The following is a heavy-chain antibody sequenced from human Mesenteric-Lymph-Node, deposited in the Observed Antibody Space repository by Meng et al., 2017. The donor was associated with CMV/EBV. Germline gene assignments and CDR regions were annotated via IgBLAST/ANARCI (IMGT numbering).Heavy chain of an antibody. J-gene: IGHJ6*02. CDR1: GYTFTSYY. V-gene: IGHV1-46*01. CDR2: INPSGGST. CDR3: ASLHSNNWSDYYYYMDV. Sequence: ASVKVSCKASGYTFTSYYMHWVRQAPGQGLEWMGIINPSGGSTSYAQKFQGRVTITTDGSTTTAYMELSRLRSEDTAVYYCASLHSNNWSDYYYYMDVWGQGTTVTVSS. D-gene: IGHD6-13*01.